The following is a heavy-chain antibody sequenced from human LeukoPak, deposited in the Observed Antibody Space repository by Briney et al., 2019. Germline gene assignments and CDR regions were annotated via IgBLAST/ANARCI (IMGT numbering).Heavy chain of an antibody. D-gene: IGHD3-3*01. Sequence: PGGSLRLSCAASGFTFSNAWMSWVRQAPGKGLEGVGRIKSKTDGGTTDYAAPVKGRFTISRDDSKNTLYLQMNSLKTEDTAVYYCTTENRITIFGVVIPSLYYYYYMDVWGKGTTVTVSS. CDR2: IKSKTDGGTT. CDR1: GFTFSNAW. V-gene: IGHV3-15*01. CDR3: TTENRITIFGVVIPSLYYYYYMDV. J-gene: IGHJ6*03.